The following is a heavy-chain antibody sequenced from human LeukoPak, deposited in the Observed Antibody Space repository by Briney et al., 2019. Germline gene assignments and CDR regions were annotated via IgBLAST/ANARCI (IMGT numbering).Heavy chain of an antibody. CDR3: ARDQTDCSTTSCYKFHYGLDV. V-gene: IGHV1-18*01. CDR2: ISAYNGNT. Sequence: ASVKVSCKASGYTFTSYGISWVRQAPGQGLEWMGWISAYNGNTNYAQKLQGRVTMTRDTSTSTVYMELSSLRSEDTAVYYCARDQTDCSTTSCYKFHYGLDVWGQGTTVTVSS. J-gene: IGHJ6*02. CDR1: GYTFTSYG. D-gene: IGHD2-2*02.